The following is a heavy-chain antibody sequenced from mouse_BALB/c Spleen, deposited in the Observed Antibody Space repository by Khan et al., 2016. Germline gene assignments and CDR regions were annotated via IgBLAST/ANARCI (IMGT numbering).Heavy chain of an antibody. J-gene: IGHJ3*01. V-gene: IGHV1S137*01. D-gene: IGHD2-4*01. CDR3: ARSDDYAY. CDR1: GYTFTDYA. Sequence: QVQLQQSGAELVRPGVSVKISCKGSGYTFTDYAMHWVKQSHAKSLEWIGVISTYYGDASYNQKFKGKATMTVDKFSSTAYMELARLTSEDSAIYYCARSDDYAYWGQGTLVTVSA. CDR2: ISTYYGDA.